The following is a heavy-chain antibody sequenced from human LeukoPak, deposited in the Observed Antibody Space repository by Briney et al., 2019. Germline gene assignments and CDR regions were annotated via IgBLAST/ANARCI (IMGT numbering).Heavy chain of an antibody. CDR2: ISYDGSNK. CDR3: ARGEDIVVVPAAIQSGYFDY. V-gene: IGHV3-30*04. CDR1: GFTFRSYA. J-gene: IGHJ4*02. Sequence: GGSLRLSCEASGFTFRSYAMHGFGQAPGKGLEGGAFISYDGSNKYYADSVKGRFTISRDNSKNTLYLQMNSLRAEDTAVYYCARGEDIVVVPAAIQSGYFDYWGQGTLVTVSS. D-gene: IGHD2-2*02.